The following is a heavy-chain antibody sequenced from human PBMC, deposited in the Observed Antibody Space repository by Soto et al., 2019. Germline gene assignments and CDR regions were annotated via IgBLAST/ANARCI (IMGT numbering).Heavy chain of an antibody. D-gene: IGHD3-10*01. J-gene: IGHJ4*02. V-gene: IGHV1-24*01. CDR3: ATPRIKLVRGVQRWDFDY. CDR1: GYTLTELS. CDR2: FDPEDGET. Sequence: ASVKVSCKVSGYTLTELSMHWVRQAPGKGLEWMGGFDPEDGETIYAQKFQGRVTMTEDTSTDTAYMELSSLRSEDTAVYYCATPRIKLVRGVQRWDFDYWGQGALVTVSS.